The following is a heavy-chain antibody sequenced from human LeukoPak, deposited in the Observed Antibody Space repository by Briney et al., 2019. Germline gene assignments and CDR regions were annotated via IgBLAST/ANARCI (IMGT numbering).Heavy chain of an antibody. Sequence: SETLSHTCTVSGGSISSYYWSWIRQPPGKGLEWIGYIYYSGSTNYNPSLKSRVTISVDTSKNQFSLKLSSVTAADTAVYYCARVVGITRIDYWGQGTLVTVSS. CDR2: IYYSGST. CDR1: GGSISSYY. D-gene: IGHD3-10*01. CDR3: ARVVGITRIDY. V-gene: IGHV4-59*01. J-gene: IGHJ4*02.